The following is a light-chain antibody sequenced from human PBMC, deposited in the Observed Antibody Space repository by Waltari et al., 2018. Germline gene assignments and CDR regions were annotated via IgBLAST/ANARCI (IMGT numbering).Light chain of an antibody. V-gene: IGLV3-25*03. J-gene: IGLJ2*01. CDR1: ALSRQF. Sequence: SFALKQPPSVSVSPGQTARITCSADALSRQFAYWYRQRPGQAPLLLSYKDKEWPLGIPFRSSGSSAGTTATLTISGVQAEYEADYFCQSSDSGGFVTFGDGTKLTV. CDR3: QSSDSGGFVT. CDR2: KDK.